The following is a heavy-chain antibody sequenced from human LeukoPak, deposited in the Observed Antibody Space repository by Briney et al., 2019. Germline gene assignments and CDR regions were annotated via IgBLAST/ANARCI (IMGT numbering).Heavy chain of an antibody. V-gene: IGHV3-23*01. J-gene: IGHJ4*02. D-gene: IGHD6-13*01. CDR3: ARDGEAAGNMDY. CDR1: QFTFSSYA. Sequence: GGSLRLSCAASQFTFSSYAMSWVRQAPGKGLEWVSGISDGGGSAYYADSVRGRFIISRDNSKNTLYLQMNSLTAEDTAVYYCARDGEAAGNMDYWGQGTLVTVSS. CDR2: ISDGGGSA.